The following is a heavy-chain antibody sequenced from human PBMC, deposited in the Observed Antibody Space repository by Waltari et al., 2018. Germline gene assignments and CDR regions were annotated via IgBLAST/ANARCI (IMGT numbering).Heavy chain of an antibody. CDR2: ISSDGGTT. Sequence: EVQLVESGGGLVQPGGSLRLSCSASGFTFRSYAMHWVRQAPGKGLQYVSAISSDGGTTYYADSVKGRFTISRDNSKNTLDLQMTSLRPEDTAVYYCVKAEYSGYDPRGGTYYYYGMDVWGQGTTVTVSS. D-gene: IGHD5-12*01. CDR1: GFTFRSYA. CDR3: VKAEYSGYDPRGGTYYYYGMDV. J-gene: IGHJ6*02. V-gene: IGHV3-64D*08.